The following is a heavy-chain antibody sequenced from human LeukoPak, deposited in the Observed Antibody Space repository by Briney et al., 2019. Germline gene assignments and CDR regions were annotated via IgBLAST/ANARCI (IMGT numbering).Heavy chain of an antibody. V-gene: IGHV1-69*13. Sequence: ASVKVSCKASGGTFSSYAISWVRQAPGQGLEWMGGIIPIFGTANYAQKFQGRVTITADESTSTAYMELSSLRSEDTAVYYCARGGVSNSWYRTPDYWGQGTLVTVSS. CDR1: GGTFSSYA. CDR2: IIPIFGTA. J-gene: IGHJ4*02. D-gene: IGHD6-13*01. CDR3: ARGGVSNSWYRTPDY.